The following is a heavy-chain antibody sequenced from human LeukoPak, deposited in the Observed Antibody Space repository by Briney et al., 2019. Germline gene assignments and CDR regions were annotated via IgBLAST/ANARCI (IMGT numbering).Heavy chain of an antibody. J-gene: IGHJ4*02. CDR1: GGFSNNY. CDR3: ARASGGWYGLFDY. CDR2: MYYSGST. D-gene: IGHD6-19*01. V-gene: IGHV4-59*08. Sequence: SETLSLTCTVSGGFSNNYWSWIQQPPGKGLEWIGYMYYSGSTSYNPSLKRRVTISVDTSKSQFSLKLRSVTAADTAVYYCARASGGWYGLFDYWGQGTLVTVSS.